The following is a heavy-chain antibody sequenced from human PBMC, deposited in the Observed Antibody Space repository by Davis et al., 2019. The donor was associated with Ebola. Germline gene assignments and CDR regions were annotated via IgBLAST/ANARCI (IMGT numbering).Heavy chain of an antibody. CDR1: GYTFTNYD. Sequence: ASVKVSCKTSGYTFTNYDINWVRQAIGQGLEWMGWLNPNSGNTDSTHKFQGRLTMTKNISIGTAYMELSTLTSEDTAVYYCARRVYSRSGFDSWGQGTLVTVSS. CDR2: LNPNSGNT. D-gene: IGHD2-8*01. CDR3: ARRVYSRSGFDS. J-gene: IGHJ4*02. V-gene: IGHV1-8*01.